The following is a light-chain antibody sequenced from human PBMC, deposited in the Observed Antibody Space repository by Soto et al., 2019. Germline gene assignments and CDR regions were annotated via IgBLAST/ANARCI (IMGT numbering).Light chain of an antibody. Sequence: SYELTRPPSVSVAPEKTATITCGGNNIGNKRVHRYRQKPVQAPVLLLSYDSDRPSGIPERSSGSNSENTATLTISRVEAGDEADYYRQVWYIMTDNYVVGSGTKVT. CDR3: QVWYIMTDNYV. CDR1: NIGNKR. CDR2: YDS. J-gene: IGLJ1*01. V-gene: IGLV3-21*04.